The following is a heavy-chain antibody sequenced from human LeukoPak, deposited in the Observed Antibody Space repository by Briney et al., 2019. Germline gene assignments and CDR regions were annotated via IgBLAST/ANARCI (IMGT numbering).Heavy chain of an antibody. D-gene: IGHD4-11*01. CDR1: GFTFSNYW. J-gene: IGHJ4*02. V-gene: IGHV3-74*01. Sequence: GGSLRLSCAASGFTFSNYWMHWVRRSPGKGLVWVSRISSDGTNTNYADSVKGRFTISRDNAENTLYLQMTSLRAEDTAVYYCARDPGHSNYINDYWGQGTLVTVSS. CDR3: ARDPGHSNYINDY. CDR2: ISSDGTNT.